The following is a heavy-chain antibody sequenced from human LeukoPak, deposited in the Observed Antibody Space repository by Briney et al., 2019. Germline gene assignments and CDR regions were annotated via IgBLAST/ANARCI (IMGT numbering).Heavy chain of an antibody. Sequence: SQTLSLTCAISGDDVSSNTATWNWIRQSPSRGLEWLGRTYYMSKWYNEYAVFVKSRITINPDTPKNQFSLHLNSVTPEDTAVYYCARGSPFIDYWGQGTLVTVSS. CDR1: GDDVSSNTAT. CDR3: ARGSPFIDY. J-gene: IGHJ4*02. CDR2: TYYMSKWYN. V-gene: IGHV6-1*01.